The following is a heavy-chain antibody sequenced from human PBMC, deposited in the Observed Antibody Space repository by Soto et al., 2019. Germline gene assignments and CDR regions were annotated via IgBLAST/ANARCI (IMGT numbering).Heavy chain of an antibody. CDR1: GGSISSYY. CDR2: IYYSGTT. D-gene: IGHD2-21*01. V-gene: IGHV4-59*04. Sequence: SQTLSLPCTVSGGSISSYYWSWIRQPPGKGLEWIGYIYYSGTTYYDPSLKSRVTMSVDTSKNQFSLKLSSMTAADTAVYYCARHLRRGPIVKGMDVWGQGTTVTVSS. J-gene: IGHJ6*02. CDR3: ARHLRRGPIVKGMDV.